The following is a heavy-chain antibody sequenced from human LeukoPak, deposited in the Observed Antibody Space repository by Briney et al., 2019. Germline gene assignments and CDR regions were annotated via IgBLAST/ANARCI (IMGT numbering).Heavy chain of an antibody. CDR1: GFTFTSYA. CDR2: ISGSGGST. CDR3: AKDPRVGSRVATPCH. Sequence: PGGSLRLSCAASGFTFTSYAMSWVRQAPRKGLEWGSAISGSGGSTYYADSVKGRFTISRDNSKRTMFLQMKSLRAEDTAVCYCAKDPRVGSRVATPCHWGQGTLVTVSS. V-gene: IGHV3-23*01. D-gene: IGHD5-24*01. J-gene: IGHJ4*02.